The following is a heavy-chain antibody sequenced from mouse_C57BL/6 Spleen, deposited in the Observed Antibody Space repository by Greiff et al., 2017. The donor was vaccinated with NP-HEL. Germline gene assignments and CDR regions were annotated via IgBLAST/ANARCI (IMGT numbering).Heavy chain of an antibody. CDR3: ARDQHFITTVVADAMDY. J-gene: IGHJ4*01. CDR2: ISDGGSYT. V-gene: IGHV5-4*01. D-gene: IGHD1-1*01. Sequence: EVQRVESGGGLVKPGGSLKLSCAASGFTFSSYAMSWVRQTPEKRLEWVATISDGGSYTYYPDNVKGRFTISRDNAKNNLYLQMSHLKSEDTAMYYCARDQHFITTVVADAMDYWGQGTSVTVSS. CDR1: GFTFSSYA.